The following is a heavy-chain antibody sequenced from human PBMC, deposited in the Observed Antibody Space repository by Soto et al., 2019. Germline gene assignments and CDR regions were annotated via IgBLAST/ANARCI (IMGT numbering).Heavy chain of an antibody. Sequence: EVQLLESGGGLVHPGGSPRLSCAASGFTFSTYAMSWVRQAPGKGLEWVSGMSGSGGSTYYADSVKGRFTISRDNSKNTLYLQMNSLRAEDTAVYYCMNLYSYGSGSYYKWGQGTLVTVSS. V-gene: IGHV3-23*01. D-gene: IGHD3-10*01. CDR3: MNLYSYGSGSYYK. CDR1: GFTFSTYA. J-gene: IGHJ4*02. CDR2: MSGSGGST.